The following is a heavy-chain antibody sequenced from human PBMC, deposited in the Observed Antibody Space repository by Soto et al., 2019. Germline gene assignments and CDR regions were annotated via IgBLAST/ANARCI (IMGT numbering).Heavy chain of an antibody. CDR3: ARESVVTGTRHFDY. J-gene: IGHJ4*02. CDR2: INPNSGGT. V-gene: IGHV1-2*02. CDR1: GYTFTANY. Sequence: QVQLVQSGAEVKKPGASVKVSCKTSGYTFTANYIHWVRQAPGQGLEWMGWINPNSGGTNYAQKFQGRVTMTRDTSISTAYMELSRLTSDDTVVYYCARESVVTGTRHFDYWGQGTLVTVSS. D-gene: IGHD1-7*01.